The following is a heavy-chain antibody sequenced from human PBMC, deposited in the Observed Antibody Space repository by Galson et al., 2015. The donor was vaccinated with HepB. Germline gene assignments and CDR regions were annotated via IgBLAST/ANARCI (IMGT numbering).Heavy chain of an antibody. CDR1: GFTFNNYA. J-gene: IGHJ1*01. D-gene: IGHD3-22*01. Sequence: SLRLSCAASGFTFNNYAMSWVRQAPGKGLEGVSIINTSGGNIYYADSVKGRFTISRDNSKNTLYLQMNSLRAEDTAVYYCAKIPLDRSGYHYFQHWGQGTLVTVSS. CDR3: AKIPLDRSGYHYFQH. CDR2: INTSGGNI. V-gene: IGHV3-23*01.